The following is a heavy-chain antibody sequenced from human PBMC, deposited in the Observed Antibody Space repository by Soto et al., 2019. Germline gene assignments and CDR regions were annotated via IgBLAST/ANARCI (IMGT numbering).Heavy chain of an antibody. CDR2: IYYSGST. CDR3: ARGYSYSYNWFDP. V-gene: IGHV4-39*01. Sequence: QLQLQESGPGLVKPSETLSLTCTVSGGSISSSSYYWGWIRQPPGKGLEWIGSIYYSGSTYYNPSLKSRVTISVDTSKNQFSLKLSSVTAADTAVYYCARGYSYSYNWFDPWGQGTLVTVSS. J-gene: IGHJ5*02. D-gene: IGHD5-18*01. CDR1: GGSISSSSYY.